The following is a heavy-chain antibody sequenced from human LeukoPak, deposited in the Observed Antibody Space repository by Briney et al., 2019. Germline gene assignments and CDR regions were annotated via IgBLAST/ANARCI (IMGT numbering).Heavy chain of an antibody. Sequence: ASVKVSCKAPGYTFTSYYMHWVRQAPGQGLEWMGIINPSGGSTSYAQKFQGRVTMTRDTSTSTVYMELSSLRSEDTAVYYCARACPEWLIRLCQFDYCGQGTLVTVSS. J-gene: IGHJ4*02. CDR1: GYTFTSYY. D-gene: IGHD3-3*01. CDR2: INPSGGST. V-gene: IGHV1-46*01. CDR3: ARACPEWLIRLCQFDY.